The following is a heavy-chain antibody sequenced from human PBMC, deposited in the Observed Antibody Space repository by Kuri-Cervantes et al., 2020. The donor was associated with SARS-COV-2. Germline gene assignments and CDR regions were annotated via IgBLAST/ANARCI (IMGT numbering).Heavy chain of an antibody. CDR2: INSDGSST. D-gene: IGHD6-13*01. J-gene: IGHJ5*01. Sequence: GESLKISCAASGFTFSSYWMHWVRQAPGKGLVWVSRINSDGSSTSYADSVKGRFTISRDNAKNTLYLQMNSLRAEDTAVHYCARGPLYSSSWYDWFDSWGQGTLVTVSS. CDR1: GFTFSSYW. V-gene: IGHV3-74*01. CDR3: ARGPLYSSSWYDWFDS.